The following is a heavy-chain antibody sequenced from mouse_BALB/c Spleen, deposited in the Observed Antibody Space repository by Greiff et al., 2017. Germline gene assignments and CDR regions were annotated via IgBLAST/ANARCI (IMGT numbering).Heavy chain of an antibody. CDR3: ARKEGDY. CDR2: ISYSGST. CDR1: GYSITSDYA. J-gene: IGHJ2*01. V-gene: IGHV3-2*02. Sequence: VQLKESGPGLVKPSQSLSLTCTVTGYSITSDYAWNWIRQFPGNKLEWMGYISYSGSTSYNPSLKSRISITRDTSKNQFFLQLNSVTTEDTATYYCARKEGDYWGQGTTLTVSS.